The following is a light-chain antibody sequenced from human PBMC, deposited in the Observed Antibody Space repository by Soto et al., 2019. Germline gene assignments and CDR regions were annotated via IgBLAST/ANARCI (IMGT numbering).Light chain of an antibody. J-gene: IGLJ7*01. V-gene: IGLV3-25*03. CDR1: ALSKKY. CDR2: KDS. Sequence: SYELTQPPSVSVSPGQTARITCSGDALSKKYAYWYRQRPGQAPVLVIYKDSERPSGIPERFSGSSSGTTVTLTISGVQAEDEADYHCQSADSSGIYVLFGGGTQLTVL. CDR3: QSADSSGIYVL.